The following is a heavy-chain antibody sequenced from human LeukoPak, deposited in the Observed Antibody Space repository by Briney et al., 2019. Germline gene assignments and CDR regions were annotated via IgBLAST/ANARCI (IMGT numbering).Heavy chain of an antibody. Sequence: SQTLSLTCTVSGGSISSGDYYWSWIRQPPGKGLEWIGYIYHSGSTYYNPSLKSRVTISVDTSKNQFSLKLSSVTAADTAVYYCARVLLWFGGHFDYWGQGTLVTVSS. CDR3: ARVLLWFGGHFDY. J-gene: IGHJ4*02. V-gene: IGHV4-30-4*01. CDR2: IYHSGST. CDR1: GGSISSGDYY. D-gene: IGHD3-10*01.